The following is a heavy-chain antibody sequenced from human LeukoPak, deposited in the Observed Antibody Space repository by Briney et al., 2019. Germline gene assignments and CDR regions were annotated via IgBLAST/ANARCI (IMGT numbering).Heavy chain of an antibody. CDR1: GFTFSSYA. CDR2: ISYDGSNK. V-gene: IGHV3-30-3*01. Sequence: PGGSLRLSCAASGFTFSSYAMHWVRQAPGKGLEWVAVISYDGSNKYYADSVKGRFTISRDNSKNTLYLQMNSLRAEDTAVYYCAGTFHGNYFDYWGQGTLVIVSS. CDR3: AGTFHGNYFDY. D-gene: IGHD2/OR15-2a*01. J-gene: IGHJ4*02.